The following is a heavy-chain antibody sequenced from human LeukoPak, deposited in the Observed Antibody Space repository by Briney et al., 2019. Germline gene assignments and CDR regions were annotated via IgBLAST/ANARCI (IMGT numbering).Heavy chain of an antibody. Sequence: ASVKVSCKASGYTFTSHGISWVRQAPGQGLEWMGWISAYNGNTNYAQKLQGRVTMTTDTSTSTAYMELRSLRSDDTAVYYCARYRVIYCSGGSCSPFDYWGQGTLVTVSS. D-gene: IGHD2-15*01. CDR2: ISAYNGNT. CDR1: GYTFTSHG. CDR3: ARYRVIYCSGGSCSPFDY. J-gene: IGHJ4*02. V-gene: IGHV1-18*01.